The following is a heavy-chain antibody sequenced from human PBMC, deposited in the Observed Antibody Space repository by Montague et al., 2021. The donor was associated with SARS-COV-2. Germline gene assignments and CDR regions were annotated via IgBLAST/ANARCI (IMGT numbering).Heavy chain of an antibody. D-gene: IGHD2-2*01. CDR2: IYYSGST. J-gene: IGHJ5*02. CDR3: SRHLVYCSSTSCYEGRFDP. V-gene: IGHV4-39*01. CDR1: GGSISSSSYY. Sequence: SETLSLTCTVSGGSISSSSYYLGWIRQPPGKGLEWIGSIYYSGSTYYNPSLKSRVTISVDTSKNQFSLKLSSVTAADTAVYYWSRHLVYCSSTSCYEGRFDPWGQGTLVTVSS.